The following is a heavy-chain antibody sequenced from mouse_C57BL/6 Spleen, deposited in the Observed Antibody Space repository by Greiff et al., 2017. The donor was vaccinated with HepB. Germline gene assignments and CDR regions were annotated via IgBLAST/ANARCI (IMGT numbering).Heavy chain of an antibody. D-gene: IGHD2-4*01. CDR3: ARKPRLYYDYDGWYFDV. CDR2: ISDGGSYT. V-gene: IGHV5-4*03. CDR1: GFTFSSYA. Sequence: EVKLVESGGGLVKPGGSLKLSCAASGFTFSSYAMSWVRQTPEKRLEWVATISDGGSYTYYPDNVKGRFTISRDNAKNNLYLQMSHLKSEDTAMYYCARKPRLYYDYDGWYFDVWGTGTTVTVSS. J-gene: IGHJ1*03.